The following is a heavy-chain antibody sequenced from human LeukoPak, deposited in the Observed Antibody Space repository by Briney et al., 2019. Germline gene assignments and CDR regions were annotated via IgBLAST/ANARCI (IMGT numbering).Heavy chain of an antibody. D-gene: IGHD6-6*01. J-gene: IGHJ4*02. CDR1: NYSISSGYY. Sequence: PSETLSLTCTVSNYSISSGYYWGWIRQPPGKGLEWIGSIYHSGSTYCNPSLKSRVTISVDTSKNQFSLKLSSVTAADTAVYYCARDLPSIARLYYFDYWGQGTLVTVSS. V-gene: IGHV4-38-2*02. CDR2: IYHSGST. CDR3: ARDLPSIARLYYFDY.